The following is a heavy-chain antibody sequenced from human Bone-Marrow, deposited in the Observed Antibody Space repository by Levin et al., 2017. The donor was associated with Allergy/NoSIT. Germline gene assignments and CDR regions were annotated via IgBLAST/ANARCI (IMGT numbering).Heavy chain of an antibody. D-gene: IGHD5-12*01. Sequence: GESLKISCKASGYSFTNYAMHWVRQAPGQRLEWIGWINAGNGNTKNSQKFQGRITMTRDTSASTAYMELSSLRSEDTAVYYCARNIVATTRFDYWGQGTLVTVSS. J-gene: IGHJ4*02. CDR2: INAGNGNT. V-gene: IGHV1-3*01. CDR3: ARNIVATTRFDY. CDR1: GYSFTNYA.